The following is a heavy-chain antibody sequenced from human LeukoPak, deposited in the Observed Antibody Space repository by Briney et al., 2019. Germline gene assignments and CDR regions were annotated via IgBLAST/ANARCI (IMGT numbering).Heavy chain of an antibody. D-gene: IGHD5-12*01. CDR1: GDTFSNYA. CDR3: ARVGEGGYGYGDYYFDS. V-gene: IGHV1-69*13. CDR2: ILPIIGST. Sequence: SVKVSCKASGDTFSNYAINWVRQAPGQGLEWVGGILPIIGSTKNAQQLQDRVTITADESTSTAYMELSSLRSEDTAVYFCARVGEGGYGYGDYYFDSWGQGTLVTVSS. J-gene: IGHJ4*02.